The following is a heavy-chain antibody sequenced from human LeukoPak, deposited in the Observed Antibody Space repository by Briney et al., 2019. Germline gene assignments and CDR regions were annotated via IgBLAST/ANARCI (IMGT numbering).Heavy chain of an antibody. CDR1: GYTFTYYY. V-gene: IGHV1-2*04. CDR2: INPKSGGT. Sequence: GASVKVSCKASGYTFTYYYIHWVRQAPGQGLEWMGRINPKSGGTNYAQNFQGWVTMTRDTSISTAYMELSRLKSDDTAVYYCARDFRQLERQANWFDPWGQGTLVTVSP. D-gene: IGHD1-1*01. J-gene: IGHJ5*02. CDR3: ARDFRQLERQANWFDP.